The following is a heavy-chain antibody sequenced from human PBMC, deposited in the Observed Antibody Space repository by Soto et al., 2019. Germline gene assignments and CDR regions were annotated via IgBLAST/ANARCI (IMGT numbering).Heavy chain of an antibody. CDR1: GYSFITSYH. V-gene: IGHV1-46*01. Sequence: QVQLVQSGAEVKKPGASVKVSCKASGYSFITSYHMHWVRQAPGQGLEWMGIINPTGSMTRYSQKFQGRLNMTRDTSTATDYMELSNLTSEDTAVYFCARDTGYDHDAFDIWGQGTRVTVSS. J-gene: IGHJ3*02. CDR2: INPTGSMT. CDR3: ARDTGYDHDAFDI. D-gene: IGHD5-12*01.